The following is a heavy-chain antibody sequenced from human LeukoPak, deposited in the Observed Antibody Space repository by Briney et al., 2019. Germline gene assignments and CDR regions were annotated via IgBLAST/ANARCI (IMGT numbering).Heavy chain of an antibody. D-gene: IGHD1/OR15-1a*01. Sequence: PGGSLRLSCAASGFTFSSYSMNWVRQAPGKGLEWVSSISSSSSYIYYADSVKGRFTISRDNAKNSLYLQMNSLRAEDTAVYYCAREREHRLSHAFDIWGQGTMVTVSS. J-gene: IGHJ3*02. CDR3: AREREHRLSHAFDI. CDR2: ISSSSSYI. CDR1: GFTFSSYS. V-gene: IGHV3-21*01.